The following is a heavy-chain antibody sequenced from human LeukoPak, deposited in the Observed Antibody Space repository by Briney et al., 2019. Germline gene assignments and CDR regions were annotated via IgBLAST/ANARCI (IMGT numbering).Heavy chain of an antibody. CDR2: IRYDGSNK. CDR1: GFTFSSYG. J-gene: IGHJ6*03. CDR3: AKRGGSYFYYYYYYMDV. D-gene: IGHD1-26*01. V-gene: IGHV3-30*02. Sequence: PGGSLRLSCAASGFTFSSYGMHWVRQAPGKGLEWVAFIRYDGSNKYYADSVKGRFTISRDNSKNTLYLQMNSLRAEDTAVYYCAKRGGSYFYYYYYYMDVWGKGTTVTISS.